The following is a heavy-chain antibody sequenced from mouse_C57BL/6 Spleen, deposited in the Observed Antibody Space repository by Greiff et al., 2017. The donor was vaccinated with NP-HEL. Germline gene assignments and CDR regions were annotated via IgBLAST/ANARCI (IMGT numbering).Heavy chain of an antibody. D-gene: IGHD3-1*01. CDR3: ARERGSSAWFAY. Sequence: QVQLQQSGAELARPGASVKLSCKASGYTFTSYGISWVKQRPGQGLEWIGEIYPRSGNTYYNEKFKGQATLTADKSSSTAYMELRSLTSEDSAVYFCARERGSSAWFAYWGQGTLVTVSA. CDR1: GYTFTSYG. CDR2: IYPRSGNT. V-gene: IGHV1-81*01. J-gene: IGHJ3*01.